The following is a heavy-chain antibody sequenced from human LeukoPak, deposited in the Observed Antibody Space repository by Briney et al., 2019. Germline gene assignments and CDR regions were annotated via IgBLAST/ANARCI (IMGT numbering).Heavy chain of an antibody. CDR3: ARAVSSGWSYYYYMHV. CDR1: DYTFNSYG. D-gene: IGHD6-19*01. CDR2: ISAYNDNT. J-gene: IGHJ6*03. Sequence: SVTLYYNVPDYTFNSYGNSWDRHPPGQGHEQKGCISAYNDNTNYAQKVQGRVTMTTDTYTSTAYMELSSLRSHDTALYYCARAVSSGWSYYYYMHVWGKGTTVTVPS. V-gene: IGHV1-18*01.